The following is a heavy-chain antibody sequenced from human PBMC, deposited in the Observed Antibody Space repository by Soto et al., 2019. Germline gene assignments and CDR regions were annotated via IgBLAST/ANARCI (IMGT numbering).Heavy chain of an antibody. CDR2: ISYDGSKK. CDR3: AKDSTLYSGMDV. Sequence: QVQLVESGGGVVQPGRSLRLSCAASGFIFRSYGMHWVRQAPGKGLEWVTIISYDGSKKYYADSVKGRFTISRDNSKKMLYLQMNSLRAEDTAVYYCAKDSTLYSGMDVWGQGTTVTGSS. CDR1: GFIFRSYG. J-gene: IGHJ6*02. V-gene: IGHV3-30*18.